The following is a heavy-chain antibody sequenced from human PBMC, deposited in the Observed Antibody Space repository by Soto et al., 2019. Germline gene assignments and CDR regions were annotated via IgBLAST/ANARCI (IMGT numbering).Heavy chain of an antibody. CDR3: ARDYYGPGSYYNGFYYYYGMDV. V-gene: IGHV1-69*06. J-gene: IGHJ6*02. CDR1: GGTFSSYA. D-gene: IGHD3-10*01. CDR2: IIPIFGTA. Sequence: QVQLVQSGAEVKKPGSSVKVSCKASGGTFSSYAISWVRQAPGQGLEWMGGIIPIFGTANYAQKFQGRVTITADKSTSTAYLELSSLRSEDTAVYYCARDYYGPGSYYNGFYYYYGMDVSGQGTTVTGSS.